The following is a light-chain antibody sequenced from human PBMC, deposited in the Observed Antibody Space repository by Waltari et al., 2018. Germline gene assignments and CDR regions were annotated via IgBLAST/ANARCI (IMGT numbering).Light chain of an antibody. Sequence: EIVMTQSPASLSVSQGEGATLSCRASQSVGSGLAWYQQKPGQAPRLLVYGASTRATGIPARFSGSGSGTEFTLTISSLQSEDFAVYHCQQYSNWPLTFGGGTKVEIK. V-gene: IGKV3-15*01. J-gene: IGKJ4*01. CDR1: QSVGSG. CDR2: GAS. CDR3: QQYSNWPLT.